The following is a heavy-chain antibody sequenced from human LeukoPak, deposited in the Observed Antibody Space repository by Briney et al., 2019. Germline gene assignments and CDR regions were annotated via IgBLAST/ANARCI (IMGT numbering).Heavy chain of an antibody. CDR1: GGSISIYY. Sequence: TTSETLSLTCIVSGGSISIYYWNWIRQPPGKGLEWIGHIYNSGSTDYNPSLKRRVTISADTSKNQFSLKLTSVTAADTAVYYCARDRELGSWGQGILVTVSS. V-gene: IGHV4-59*01. CDR2: IYNSGST. CDR3: ARDRELGS. J-gene: IGHJ5*02. D-gene: IGHD3-16*01.